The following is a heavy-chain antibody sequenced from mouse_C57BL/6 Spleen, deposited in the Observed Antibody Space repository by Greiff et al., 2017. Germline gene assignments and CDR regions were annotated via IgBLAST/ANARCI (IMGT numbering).Heavy chain of an antibody. CDR1: GYTFTSYG. CDR2: IYPRSGST. Sequence: QVQLKQPGAELARPGASVKLSCKASGYTFTSYGISWVKQRTGQGLEWIGEIYPRSGSTYYNEKFKGKATLTADKSSSTAYMKLRSLTSEDSAVYFCARRRNNAMDYWGQGTTVTVSS. V-gene: IGHV1-81*01. CDR3: ARRRNNAMDY. J-gene: IGHJ4*01.